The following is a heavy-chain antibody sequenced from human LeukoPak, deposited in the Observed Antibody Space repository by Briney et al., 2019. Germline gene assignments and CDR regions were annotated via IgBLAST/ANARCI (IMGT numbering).Heavy chain of an antibody. D-gene: IGHD3-22*01. CDR2: IIPIFGTA. CDR3: ARAPHYYDSSSPFQH. V-gene: IGHV1-69*05. J-gene: IGHJ1*01. CDR1: GGTFSSYA. Sequence: SVKVSCKASGGTFSSYAISWVRQAPGQGLEWMGGIIPIFGTANYAQKFQGRVTITTDESTSTAYMELSSLRSEDTAVYYCARAPHYYDSSSPFQHWGQGTLVTVSS.